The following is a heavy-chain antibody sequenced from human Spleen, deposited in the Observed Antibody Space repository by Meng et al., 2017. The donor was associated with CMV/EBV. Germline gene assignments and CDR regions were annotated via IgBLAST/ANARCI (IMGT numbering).Heavy chain of an antibody. CDR1: GFTCTAYA. V-gene: IGHV3-30*04. CDR2: ISNDGTEK. CDR3: ARSKKRVTTMPFDY. Sequence: ASGFTCTAYAMPWVPQAPGKGLEWVAGISNDGTEKYYADSVKGRFTISRDTSEDTLSLQMNSLNAEDTAMYYCARSKKRVTTMPFDYWGHGALLTVSS. D-gene: IGHD2-21*02. J-gene: IGHJ4*01.